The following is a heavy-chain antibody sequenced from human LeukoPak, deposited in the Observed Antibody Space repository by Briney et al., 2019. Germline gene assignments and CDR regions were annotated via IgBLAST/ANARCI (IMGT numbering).Heavy chain of an antibody. D-gene: IGHD6-19*01. CDR2: IYPGDSDT. J-gene: IGHJ6*02. Sequence: GESLQISCKGSGYSFTSYWIGWVRPVPGKGLEWMGIIYPGDSDTRYSPSFQGQVTISADKSISTAYLQWSSLKASDTAMYYCARQLSWVAVAGAYGMDVWGQGTTVTVSS. V-gene: IGHV5-51*01. CDR3: ARQLSWVAVAGAYGMDV. CDR1: GYSFTSYW.